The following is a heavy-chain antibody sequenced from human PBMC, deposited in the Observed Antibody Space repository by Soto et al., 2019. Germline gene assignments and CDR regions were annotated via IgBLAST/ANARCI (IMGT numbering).Heavy chain of an antibody. V-gene: IGHV3-9*01. D-gene: IGHD6-6*01. CDR1: GFIFDDYA. CDR3: AKDMFSSSSAVPFDY. CDR2: ISWQSGSI. Sequence: EVQLVESGGGLAQPGRSLRLSCAASGFIFDDYAMHWVLQAPGKGLEWVSGISWQSGSIRYADSVKGRFTISRDNAKNSVYLQMNSLRVEDTALYYCAKDMFSSSSAVPFDYWGQGILVTVSS. J-gene: IGHJ4*02.